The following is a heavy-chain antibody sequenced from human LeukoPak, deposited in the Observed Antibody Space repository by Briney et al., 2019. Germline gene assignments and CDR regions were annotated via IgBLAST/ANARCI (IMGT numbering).Heavy chain of an antibody. V-gene: IGHV3-7*01. D-gene: IGHD3-3*01. J-gene: IGHJ4*02. CDR2: IKEDGSDK. Sequence: VGSLRLSCAASGSTISAYWMSWGRQAPGKGRGWGADIKEDGSDKYYVDSVKGRFTISRDNATTSLSLQKNGLRAEDTAVYYCATVRSGYVFDYWGQGTLVTVSS. CDR1: GSTISAYW. CDR3: ATVRSGYVFDY.